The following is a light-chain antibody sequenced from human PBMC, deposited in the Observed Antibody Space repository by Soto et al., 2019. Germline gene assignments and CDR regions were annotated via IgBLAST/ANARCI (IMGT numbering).Light chain of an antibody. CDR3: AAWDDSLNAWV. CDR2: EGN. J-gene: IGLJ3*02. Sequence: QSVLTQPASVSGSPGQSITISCTGTSNDVGSYDLVSWYQQHPGKAPKLIIFEGNKRPSGVPDRFSGSKSGTSASLAISGLQSEDEADYYCAAWDDSLNAWVFGGGTKLTVL. CDR1: SNDVGSYDL. V-gene: IGLV2-14*02.